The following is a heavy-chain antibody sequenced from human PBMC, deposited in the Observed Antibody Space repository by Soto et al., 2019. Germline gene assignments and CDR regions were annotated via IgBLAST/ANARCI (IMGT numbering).Heavy chain of an antibody. CDR3: ARAPGTGYYDSSGYYYD. CDR2: INSDGSST. Sequence: EVQLVESGGGLVQPGGSLRLSCAASGFTLSSYWMHWVRQTPGKGLVWVSRINSDGSSTSYADSVKGRFTISRDNAKNTLYLPMNSLRAEDTAVYYCARAPGTGYYDSSGYYYDWGQGTLVTVSS. J-gene: IGHJ4*02. D-gene: IGHD3-22*01. CDR1: GFTLSSYW. V-gene: IGHV3-74*01.